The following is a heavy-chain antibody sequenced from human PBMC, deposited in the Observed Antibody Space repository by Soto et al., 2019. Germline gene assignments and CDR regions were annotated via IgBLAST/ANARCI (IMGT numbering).Heavy chain of an antibody. Sequence: QVQLQESGPGLVKPSETLSLTCTVSGGSISSYYWCWIRQPPGKGPEWIGYIFYSGSTSYNPSIKSRATVSVDTSKNQFSLKLSSVTAADTAVYYCARHVATSHDAFDIWGQGTMVTVSS. CDR3: ARHVATSHDAFDI. J-gene: IGHJ3*02. V-gene: IGHV4-59*08. CDR1: GGSISSYY. D-gene: IGHD5-12*01. CDR2: IFYSGST.